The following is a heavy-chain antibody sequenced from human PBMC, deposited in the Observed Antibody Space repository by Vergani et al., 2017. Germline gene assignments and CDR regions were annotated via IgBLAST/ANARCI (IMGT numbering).Heavy chain of an antibody. Sequence: QVQLQESGPGLVKPSQTLSLTCTVSGGSISSGSYYWSWIRQPAGKGLEWIGRIYTSGSTNYNPSLKSRVTISVDTSKNQFSLKLSSVTAADTAVYYCASGYSGYPSDYWGQGTLVTVSS. D-gene: IGHD5-12*01. V-gene: IGHV4-61*02. J-gene: IGHJ4*02. CDR1: GGSISSGSYY. CDR2: IYTSGST. CDR3: ASGYSGYPSDY.